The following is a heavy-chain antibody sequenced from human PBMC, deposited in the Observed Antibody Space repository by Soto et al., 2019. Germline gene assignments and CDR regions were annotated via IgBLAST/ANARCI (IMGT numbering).Heavy chain of an antibody. D-gene: IGHD3-16*01. V-gene: IGHV3-53*02. CDR3: TTYTGYGMDV. CDR2: IYTGGST. Sequence: EVQMVETGGGLSQPGGSLRLSCAVSGFIVSSKYMTWVRQAPGKGLEWVSVIYTGGSTHYADSARGRFTISRDSSKNTLYLQMNSLRSEDAAVYYCTTYTGYGMDVWGQGPTVTVS. J-gene: IGHJ6*02. CDR1: GFIVSSKY.